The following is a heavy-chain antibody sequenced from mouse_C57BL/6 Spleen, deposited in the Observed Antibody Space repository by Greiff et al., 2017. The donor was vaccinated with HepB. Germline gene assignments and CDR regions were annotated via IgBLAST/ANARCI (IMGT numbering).Heavy chain of an antibody. CDR2: INPNYGTT. Sequence: EVHLVESGPELVKPGASVKISCKASGYSFTDYNMNWVKQSNGKSLEWIGVINPNYGTTSYNQKFKGKATLTVDQSSSTAYMQLNSLTSEDSAVYYCARSEITTVPWYFDVWGTGTTVTVSS. V-gene: IGHV1-39*01. CDR3: ARSEITTVPWYFDV. D-gene: IGHD1-1*01. J-gene: IGHJ1*03. CDR1: GYSFTDYN.